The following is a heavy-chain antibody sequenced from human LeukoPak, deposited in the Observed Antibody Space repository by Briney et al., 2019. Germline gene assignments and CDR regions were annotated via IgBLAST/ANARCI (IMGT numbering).Heavy chain of an antibody. CDR1: GFTFSTYS. CDR3: ARGATHDFWSGYGWFDP. J-gene: IGHJ5*02. Sequence: GGSLRLSCAASGFTFSTYSMHWVRQAPGKGLEWVALTSYDESNKFYAHSVKGRFTISRDNSKNTLYLQMNSLKSEDTGVYYCARGATHDFWSGYGWFDPWGQGTLVTVSS. D-gene: IGHD3-3*01. V-gene: IGHV3-30*04. CDR2: TSYDESNK.